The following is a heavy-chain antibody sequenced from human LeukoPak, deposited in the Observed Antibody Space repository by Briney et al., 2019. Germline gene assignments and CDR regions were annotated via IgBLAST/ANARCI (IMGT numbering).Heavy chain of an antibody. J-gene: IGHJ3*02. CDR2: INPNSGGT. D-gene: IGHD5-24*01. V-gene: IGHV1-2*02. Sequence: APVKVTCKASGYTFTGYYMHWVRQAPGQGLEWMGWINPNSGGTNYAQKFQGRVTMTRDTSISTAYMELSRLRSDDTAVYYCARDRGGIRWLQQADDAFDIWGQGTMVTVSS. CDR3: ARDRGGIRWLQQADDAFDI. CDR1: GYTFTGYY.